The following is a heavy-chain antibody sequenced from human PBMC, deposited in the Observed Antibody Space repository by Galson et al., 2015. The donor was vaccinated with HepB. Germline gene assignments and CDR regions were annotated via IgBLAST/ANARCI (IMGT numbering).Heavy chain of an antibody. CDR1: GFTFSSYS. D-gene: IGHD2-2*02. J-gene: IGHJ5*02. V-gene: IGHV3-21*01. CDR2: ISSSSSYI. Sequence: SLRLSCAASGFTFSSYSMNWVRQAPGKGLEWVSSISSSSSYIYYADSVKGRFTISRDNAKNSLYLQMNSLRAEDTAVYYCAREGGCSSTSCYTMRFDPWGQGTLVTVSS. CDR3: AREGGCSSTSCYTMRFDP.